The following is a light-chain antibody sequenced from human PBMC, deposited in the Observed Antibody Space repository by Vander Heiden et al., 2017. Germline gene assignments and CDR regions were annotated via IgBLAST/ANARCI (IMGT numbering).Light chain of an antibody. CDR3: QQSHSFPST. Sequence: DIQMTQSPSSLSASVGDRVTITCRASQSIGTSLIWYQHKPGTAPKVLISGSSSLQSGVPSRFSGSGSATDFTLTIGGLQPEDLGTYYCQQSHSFPSTFGHGTKLHFK. CDR1: QSIGTS. CDR2: GSS. V-gene: IGKV1-39*01. J-gene: IGKJ3*01.